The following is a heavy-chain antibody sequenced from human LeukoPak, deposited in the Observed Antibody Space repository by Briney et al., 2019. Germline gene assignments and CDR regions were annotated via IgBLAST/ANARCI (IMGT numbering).Heavy chain of an antibody. V-gene: IGHV1-2*02. Sequence: ASVKVSFKASGYTFTAYYMHWVRQAPGQGLEWFGWINPNSGGTNYAQKFQGRVTMTRDTSISTAYMELNRLRSDDTAVYYCARGKGYSYGFPFDLWGRGTLVTVSS. D-gene: IGHD5-18*01. J-gene: IGHJ2*01. CDR3: ARGKGYSYGFPFDL. CDR2: INPNSGGT. CDR1: GYTFTAYY.